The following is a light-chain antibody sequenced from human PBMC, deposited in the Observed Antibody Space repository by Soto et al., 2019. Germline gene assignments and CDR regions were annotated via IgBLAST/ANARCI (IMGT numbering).Light chain of an antibody. J-gene: IGKJ1*01. CDR3: QQYNDWGT. Sequence: EIVMTQSPATLSVSPGERATLSCRASQSVRSDLVWYRQKPGQAPRLLIYSASTRATGIPARFSGSGSGTEFTLTISSLQSEDSALYYCQQYNDWGTFGQGTKVEIK. CDR2: SAS. CDR1: QSVRSD. V-gene: IGKV3-15*01.